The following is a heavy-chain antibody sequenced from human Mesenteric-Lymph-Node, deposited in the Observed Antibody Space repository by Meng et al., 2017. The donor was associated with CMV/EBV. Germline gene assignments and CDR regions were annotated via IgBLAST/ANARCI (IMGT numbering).Heavy chain of an antibody. CDR2: IIPIFGTA. CDR1: GGTFSSYA. J-gene: IGHJ4*02. CDR3: ARDGGYSYGYLLDY. Sequence: KASGGTFSSYAISWVRQAPGQGLEWMGGIIPIFGTANYAQKFQGRVTITADESTSTAYMELSSLRSDYTAVYYCARDGGYSYGYLLDYWGQGTLVTVSS. D-gene: IGHD5-18*01. V-gene: IGHV1-69*01.